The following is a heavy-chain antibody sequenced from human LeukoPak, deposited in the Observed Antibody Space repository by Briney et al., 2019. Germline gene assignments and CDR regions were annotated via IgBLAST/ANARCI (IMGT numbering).Heavy chain of an antibody. CDR3: AREDDVNPNDY. Sequence: PGGSLRLSCAASGVTFSRFWMAWFRQAPGMGPEWLANINQDGSDKQSADSVKGRFTISRDNTKNSVYLKMHRLRAEDRAVYYCAREDDVNPNDYWGKGSPVTVSS. D-gene: IGHD3-3*01. CDR2: INQDGSDK. V-gene: IGHV3-7*01. CDR1: GVTFSRFW. J-gene: IGHJ4*02.